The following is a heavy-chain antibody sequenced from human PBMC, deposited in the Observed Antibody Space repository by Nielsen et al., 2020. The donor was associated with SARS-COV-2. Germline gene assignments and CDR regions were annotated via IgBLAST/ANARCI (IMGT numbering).Heavy chain of an antibody. Sequence: SETLSLTCTVSGGSISSGDYYWSWIRQPPGKGLEWIGYIYYSGSTYYNPSLKSRVTISVDTSRNQFSLKLSSVTAADTAVYYCASSYGSGNVEWYYYYGMDVWGQGTTVTVSS. CDR2: IYYSGST. J-gene: IGHJ6*02. V-gene: IGHV4-30-4*01. CDR3: ASSYGSGNVEWYYYYGMDV. CDR1: GGSISSGDYY. D-gene: IGHD3-10*01.